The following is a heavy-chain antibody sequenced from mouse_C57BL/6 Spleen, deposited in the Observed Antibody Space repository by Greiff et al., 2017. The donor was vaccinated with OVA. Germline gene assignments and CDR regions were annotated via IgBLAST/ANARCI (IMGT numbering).Heavy chain of an antibody. CDR1: GYAFTNYL. CDR2: INPGSGGT. Sequence: QVQLKESGAELVRPGTSVKVSCKASGYAFTNYLIEWVKQRPGQGLEWIGVINPGSGGTNYNEKFKGKATLTADKSSSTAYMQLSSLTSEDSAVYFSARWYYGSSPYYFDYWGQGTTLTVSS. D-gene: IGHD1-1*01. V-gene: IGHV1-54*01. J-gene: IGHJ2*01. CDR3: ARWYYGSSPYYFDY.